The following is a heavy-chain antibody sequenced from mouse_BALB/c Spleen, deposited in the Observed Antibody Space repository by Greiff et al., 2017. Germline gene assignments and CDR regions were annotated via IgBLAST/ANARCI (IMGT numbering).Heavy chain of an antibody. CDR3: TRDPSYDHWYFDV. CDR2: ISSGGSYT. V-gene: IGHV5-6-4*01. CDR1: GFTFSSYT. D-gene: IGHD2-10*01. Sequence: EVNVVESGGGLVKPGGSLKLSCAASGFTFSSYTMSWVRQTPEKRLEWVATISSGGSYTYYPDSVKGRFTISRDNAKNTLYLQMSSLKSEDTAMYYCTRDPSYDHWYFDVWGAGTTVTVSS. J-gene: IGHJ1*01.